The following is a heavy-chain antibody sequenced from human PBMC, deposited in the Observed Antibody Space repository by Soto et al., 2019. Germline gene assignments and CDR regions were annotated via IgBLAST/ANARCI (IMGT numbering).Heavy chain of an antibody. J-gene: IGHJ4*02. D-gene: IGHD3-10*01. V-gene: IGHV1-3*01. CDR2: MNAGNGNT. Sequence: ASVKVSCKASGYTFSTYIIHWVRQAPGQSLEWIGWMNAGNGNTKYSPKFQGRVTLTRDTSATTAYMELTSLASEDTAGYYCERVSMVRGPHFDYWGQGTLVTVSS. CDR1: GYTFSTYI. CDR3: ERVSMVRGPHFDY.